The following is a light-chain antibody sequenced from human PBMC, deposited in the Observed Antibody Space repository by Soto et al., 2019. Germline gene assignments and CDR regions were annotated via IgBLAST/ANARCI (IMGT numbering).Light chain of an antibody. J-gene: IGLJ1*01. V-gene: IGLV2-14*01. CDR1: SSDVGGYNY. Sequence: QSALTQPASVSGSPGQSITISCIGSSSDVGGYNYVSWYQHHPGRVPKPMIFEVSDRPSGVSSRFSGSKSGNTAYLTISGLQAEDEADYYCVSYTTSASYVFGTGTKVTFL. CDR2: EVS. CDR3: VSYTTSASYV.